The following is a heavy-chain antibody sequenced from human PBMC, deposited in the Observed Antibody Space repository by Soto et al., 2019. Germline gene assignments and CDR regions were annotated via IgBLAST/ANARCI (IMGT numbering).Heavy chain of an antibody. D-gene: IGHD3-10*01. CDR2: VYYLGST. J-gene: IGHJ4*02. Sequence: SETLSLTCSVSGGSMSECFWSWIRQSPERGLKWIGYVYYLGSTDYNPSLKSRVTISVDTSKRQFSLRLSSVTAADAAIYYCARDGYDGSGSPYPAYWGPGTQVTVSS. CDR1: GGSMSECF. V-gene: IGHV4-59*01. CDR3: ARDGYDGSGSPYPAY.